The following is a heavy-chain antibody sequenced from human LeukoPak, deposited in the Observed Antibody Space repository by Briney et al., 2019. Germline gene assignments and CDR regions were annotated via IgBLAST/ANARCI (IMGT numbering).Heavy chain of an antibody. CDR2: ISSSSSTI. V-gene: IGHV3-48*02. D-gene: IGHD4-17*01. J-gene: IGHJ3*02. Sequence: GGSLRLSCAASGFTFSSYGIHWVRQAPGKGMEWVSHISSSSSTIYYADSVKRRFTISRDNAKNSLYLQMSSLRDEDTAVYYWARDRGYGDYVGAFDIWGQGTMVTVSS. CDR3: ARDRGYGDYVGAFDI. CDR1: GFTFSSYG.